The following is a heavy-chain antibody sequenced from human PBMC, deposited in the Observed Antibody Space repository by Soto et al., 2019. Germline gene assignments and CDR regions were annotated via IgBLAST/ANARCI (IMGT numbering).Heavy chain of an antibody. CDR2: IVVGSGNT. D-gene: IGHD3-22*01. J-gene: IGHJ3*02. CDR1: GFTFTSSA. Sequence: ASVKVSCKASGFTFTSSAVQWVRQARGQRREWIGWIVVGSGNTNYAQKCQERVTMTRDMATSTAYMELSSLRSEDTAVYYCAAYTMRVVVPTNAYAISGRGTMVTGS. V-gene: IGHV1-58*01. CDR3: AAYTMRVVVPTNAYAI.